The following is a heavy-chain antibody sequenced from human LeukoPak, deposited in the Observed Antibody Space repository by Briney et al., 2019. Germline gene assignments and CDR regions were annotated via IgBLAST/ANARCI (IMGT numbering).Heavy chain of an antibody. D-gene: IGHD3-10*01. CDR1: GGSISSSSYY. CDR2: IYYSGST. J-gene: IGHJ4*02. V-gene: IGHV4-39*01. CDR3: ARARHYGSGSYPDY. Sequence: PLETLSLTCTVSGGSISSSSYYWGWIRQPPGRGLEWIGSIYYSGSTYYNPSLKSRVTISVDTSKNQFSLKLSSVTAADTAVYYCARARHYGSGSYPDYWGQGTLVTVSS.